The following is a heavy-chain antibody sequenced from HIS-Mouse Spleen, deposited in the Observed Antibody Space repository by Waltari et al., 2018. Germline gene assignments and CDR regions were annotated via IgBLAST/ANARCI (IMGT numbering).Heavy chain of an antibody. V-gene: IGHV4-38-2*02. D-gene: IGHD7-27*01. CDR2: IYHSGST. J-gene: IGHJ3*02. Sequence: QVQLQESGPGLVKPSETLSLTCTVSGYSISSGYYWGWIRQPPGKGLEGIGSIYHSGSTYHNPSLQSRVTISVDTSKNQFSLKLSSVTAADTAVYYCAGRGHLTGGDAFDIWGQGTMVTVSS. CDR3: AGRGHLTGGDAFDI. CDR1: GYSISSGYY.